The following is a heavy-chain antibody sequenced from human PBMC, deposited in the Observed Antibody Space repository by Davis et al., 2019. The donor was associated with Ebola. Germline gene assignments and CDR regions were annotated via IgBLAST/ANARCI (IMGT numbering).Heavy chain of an antibody. CDR3: ARGDYGFLEYYGMDV. J-gene: IGHJ6*02. V-gene: IGHV4-34*01. CDR2: INHSGNT. D-gene: IGHD3-3*01. CDR1: GVSFSGYS. Sequence: SETLSLTCAVYGVSFSGYSWSWIRQPPGKGLEWIGEINHSGNTNYNPSLKSRVTISVDTSKNHFSLKLTSVTAADTAVYYCARGDYGFLEYYGMDVWGQGTTVTVSS.